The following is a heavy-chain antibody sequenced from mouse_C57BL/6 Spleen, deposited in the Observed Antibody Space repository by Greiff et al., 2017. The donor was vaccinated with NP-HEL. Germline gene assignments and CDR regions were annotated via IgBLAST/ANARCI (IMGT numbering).Heavy chain of an antibody. J-gene: IGHJ4*01. CDR2: IYPGSGNT. V-gene: IGHV1-76*01. CDR3: AAQGYYYAMDY. CDR1: GFNIKDYY. Sequence: QVQLQQSGAELVKPGASVKLSCTASGFNIKDYYMHWVKQRPGQGLEWIARIYPGSGNTYYNEKFKGKATLTAEKSSSTAYMQLSSLTSEDSAVYFCAAQGYYYAMDYWGQGTSVTVSS.